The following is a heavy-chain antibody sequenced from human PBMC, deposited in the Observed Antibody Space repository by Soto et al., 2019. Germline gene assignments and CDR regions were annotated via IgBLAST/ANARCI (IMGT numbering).Heavy chain of an antibody. V-gene: IGHV1-8*01. CDR2: MNPNSGNT. D-gene: IGHD4-17*01. CDR1: GYTFTSYD. CDR3: ARALNYGDYLYYYYYYMDV. Sequence: ASVKVSCKASGYTFTSYDINWVRQATGQGLEWMGWMNPNSGNTGYAQKFQGRVTRTRNTSISTAYMELSSLRSEDTAVYYCARALNYGDYLYYYYYYMDVWGKGTTVTVSS. J-gene: IGHJ6*03.